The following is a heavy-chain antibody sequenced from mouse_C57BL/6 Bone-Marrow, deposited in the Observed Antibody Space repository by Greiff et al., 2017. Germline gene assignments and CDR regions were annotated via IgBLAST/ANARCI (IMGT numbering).Heavy chain of an antibody. CDR3: ARHGWLGYAMDY. Sequence: VQLQQSGGGLVKPGGSLKLSCAASGFTFSDYGMHWVRQAPEKGLEWVAYISSGSSTIYYADTVKGRFTISRDNAKNTLFLQMTSLRSEDTAMYYWARHGWLGYAMDYWGQGTSVTVSS. D-gene: IGHD2-3*01. CDR2: ISSGSSTI. J-gene: IGHJ4*01. CDR1: GFTFSDYG. V-gene: IGHV5-17*01.